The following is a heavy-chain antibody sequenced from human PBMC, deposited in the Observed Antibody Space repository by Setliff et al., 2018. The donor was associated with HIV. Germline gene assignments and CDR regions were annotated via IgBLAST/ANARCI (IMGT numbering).Heavy chain of an antibody. CDR1: GYSISRGYY. D-gene: IGHD2-21*01. V-gene: IGHV4-38-2*01. CDR3: ARGYGHIVEVIASDAFDI. CDR2: IHHSGST. Sequence: PSETLSLTCAVSGYSISRGYYWGWIRQPPGKGLEWIGNIHHSGSTFYNPSLKSRVTTSVDTSKNQSSLKLRSVTAADTAVYYCARGYGHIVEVIASDAFDIWGQGIMVTVSS. J-gene: IGHJ3*02.